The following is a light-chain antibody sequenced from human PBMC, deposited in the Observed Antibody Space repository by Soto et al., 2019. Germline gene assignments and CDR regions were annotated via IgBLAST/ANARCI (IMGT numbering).Light chain of an antibody. CDR1: QSIDNW. J-gene: IGKJ1*01. CDR3: QQYNGYPST. Sequence: DIQMTQSPSTLSASLGDRVTITCRASQSIDNWLAWYQQKPGRAPKLLLYEVSNLQSGVPPRFSGSGSGTEFTLTITSLQPGDFATSYCQQYNGYPSTFRQGTKVESK. V-gene: IGKV1-5*01. CDR2: EVS.